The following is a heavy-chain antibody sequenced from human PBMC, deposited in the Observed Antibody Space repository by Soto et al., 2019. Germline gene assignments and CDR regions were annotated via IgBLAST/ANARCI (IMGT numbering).Heavy chain of an antibody. J-gene: IGHJ6*02. CDR2: TYYRSKWYN. V-gene: IGHV6-1*01. Sequence: PSQTLSLTCVISGDSVSSNSAGWSWIRQSPSRGLEWLGRTYYRSKWYNDYAVFVKSRIIINPDTSKNQFSLQLNSVTPEDTAVYYCARDKVPIAALHGMDVWGQGTTVTVSS. CDR3: ARDKVPIAALHGMDV. D-gene: IGHD6-6*01. CDR1: GDSVSSNSAG.